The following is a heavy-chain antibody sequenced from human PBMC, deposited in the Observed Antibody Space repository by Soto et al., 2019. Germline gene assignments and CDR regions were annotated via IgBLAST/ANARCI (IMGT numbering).Heavy chain of an antibody. Sequence: GGSLRLSCASSWLTFIRYEMNWVRQAPGKGLEWIAYIHSSATTMFYADSVKGRFTISRDNAKNSLYLQLNSLSAEDTALYYCATRSGGGGAFDFWGQGTMVTVSS. J-gene: IGHJ3*01. CDR3: ATRSGGGGAFDF. D-gene: IGHD3-10*01. CDR1: WLTFIRYE. CDR2: IHSSATTM. V-gene: IGHV3-48*03.